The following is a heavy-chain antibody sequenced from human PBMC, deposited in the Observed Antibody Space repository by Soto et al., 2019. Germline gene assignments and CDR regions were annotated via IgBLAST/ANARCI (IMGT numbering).Heavy chain of an antibody. J-gene: IGHJ4*02. CDR1: GFTFSSYE. Sequence: EVQLVESGGGLVQPGGSLRLSCVVSGFTFSSYEINWVRQAPGKGLEWVSYISSSGSTIYYADSVKGRFTISRDNAKNSRYLQMNSPRADYTAVYYCARDRSSFLRYWGQGTLVTVSS. CDR2: ISSSGSTI. CDR3: ARDRSSFLRY. V-gene: IGHV3-48*03.